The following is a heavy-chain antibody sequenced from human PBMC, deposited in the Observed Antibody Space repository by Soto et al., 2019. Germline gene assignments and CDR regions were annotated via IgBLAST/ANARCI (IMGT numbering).Heavy chain of an antibody. CDR2: IYYSGST. Sequence: QLQLQESGPGLVKPSETLSLTCTVSGGSISSSSYYWGWIRQPPGKGLEWIGSIYYSGSTYYNPYIKGRVTISVDTSKNQFSLKLSSVTAADTAVYYCARTLGYCSSTSCSWFDPWGQGTLVTVSS. J-gene: IGHJ5*02. D-gene: IGHD2-2*01. CDR3: ARTLGYCSSTSCSWFDP. CDR1: GGSISSSSYY. V-gene: IGHV4-39*01.